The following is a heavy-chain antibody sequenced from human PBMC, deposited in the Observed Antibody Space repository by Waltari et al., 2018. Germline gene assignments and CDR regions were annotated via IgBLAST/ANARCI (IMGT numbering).Heavy chain of an antibody. CDR2: INHSGST. CDR3: ARGRGYCSGGSCYRFDY. V-gene: IGHV4-34*01. CDR1: GGSFSGYY. D-gene: IGHD2-15*01. J-gene: IGHJ4*02. Sequence: QVQLQQWGAGLLKPSETLSLTCAVYGGSFSGYYWRWIRQPPGKGLEWIGEINHSGSTNYNPSLKSRVTISVDTSKNQFSLKLSSVTAADTAVYYCARGRGYCSGGSCYRFDYWGQGTLVTVSS.